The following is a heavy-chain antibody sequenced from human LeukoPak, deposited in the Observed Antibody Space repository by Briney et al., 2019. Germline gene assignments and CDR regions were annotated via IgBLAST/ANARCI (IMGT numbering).Heavy chain of an antibody. J-gene: IGHJ6*02. Sequence: PGGSLRLSCAASGFTFSTYWMHWVRRAPGKGLVWVSRINGDGSTTTYADSVKGRFTISTDSAKNTLYLQMNSLRAEDTAMYYCAKGAPYYYAMDVWGQGTTVTVSS. CDR1: GFTFSTYW. CDR2: INGDGSTT. V-gene: IGHV3-74*01. CDR3: AKGAPYYYAMDV.